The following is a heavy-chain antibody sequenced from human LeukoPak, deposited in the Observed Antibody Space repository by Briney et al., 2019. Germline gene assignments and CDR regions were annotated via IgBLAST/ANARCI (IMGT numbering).Heavy chain of an antibody. J-gene: IGHJ4*02. CDR3: ASVLCCGADCYSGRYFFDY. CDR2: IYPSGDST. D-gene: IGHD2-21*02. CDR1: GYTFTSYD. V-gene: IGHV1-46*01. Sequence: GGTVTVSCKASGYTFTSYDMHWVREAPGQGLEWMGKIYPSGDSTTYAQTFQGRVPMTRDTSTSKIYMELSNLRSEDAAVYDCASVLCCGADCYSGRYFFDYWGQGTLVTVSS.